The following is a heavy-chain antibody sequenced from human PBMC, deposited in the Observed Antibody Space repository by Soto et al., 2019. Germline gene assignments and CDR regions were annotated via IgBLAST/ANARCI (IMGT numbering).Heavy chain of an antibody. V-gene: IGHV4-31*03. J-gene: IGHJ2*01. CDR1: GGSVSSGGQY. Sequence: QVQLQESGPGLVKPSQTLSLTCTVSGGSVSSGGQYWSWIRQHPGKGLEWIGNIYYSGDTFYNPSPRSRITTSAVTTRSHLSPRLSSVTAAATAVYYCAPRHPRFYFGRRGRGALLPVSS. CDR3: APRHPRFYFGR. CDR2: IYYSGDT.